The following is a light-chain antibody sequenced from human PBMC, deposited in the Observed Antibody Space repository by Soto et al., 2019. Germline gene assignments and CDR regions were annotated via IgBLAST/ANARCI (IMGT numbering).Light chain of an antibody. J-gene: IGKJ1*01. CDR2: WAS. CDR3: QQYYSTPHT. V-gene: IGKV4-1*01. CDR1: LSIFYGPNNKNY. Sequence: DIVLTQSPDSLAVSLGERATINCKSGLSIFYGPNNKNYLAWYQQKAGQPPKLLIYWASTRESGVPDRFSGGESGTDVTLTISGLQAEDVAVYYCQQYYSTPHTFGQGTKVEIK.